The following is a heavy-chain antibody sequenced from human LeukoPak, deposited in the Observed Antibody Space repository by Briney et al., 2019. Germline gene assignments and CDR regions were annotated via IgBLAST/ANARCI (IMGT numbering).Heavy chain of an antibody. J-gene: IGHJ4*02. D-gene: IGHD4-17*01. Sequence: PSETLSLTCAVYGGSFSGYYWSWIRQPPGKGLEWIGEINHSGSTNYNPSLKSRVTISVDTSKNQFSLKLSSVTAADTAVYYCARVDTNYGDYVDYWGQGTLVTVSS. CDR3: ARVDTNYGDYVDY. CDR1: GGSFSGYY. CDR2: INHSGST. V-gene: IGHV4-34*01.